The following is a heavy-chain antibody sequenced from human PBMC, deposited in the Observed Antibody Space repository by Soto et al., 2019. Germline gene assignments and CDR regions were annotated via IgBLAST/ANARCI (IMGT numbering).Heavy chain of an antibody. V-gene: IGHV2-5*01. J-gene: IGHJ4*02. Sequence: QITLKESGPTLVKPTQTLTLTCTFSGFSLSTSGVGVGWIRQPPGKALEWLALIYWNDDKRYSPSLKSRLTITQDNPKRHVVLTMTNMDPEDTATYYCAHSRTPRGGTARDRHFDYWGPGTLVTVSS. CDR1: GFSLSTSGVG. CDR2: IYWNDDK. D-gene: IGHD5-18*01. CDR3: AHSRTPRGGTARDRHFDY.